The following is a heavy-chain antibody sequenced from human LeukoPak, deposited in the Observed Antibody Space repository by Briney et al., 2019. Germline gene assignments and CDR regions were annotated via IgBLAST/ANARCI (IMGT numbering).Heavy chain of an antibody. V-gene: IGHV3-21*01. Sequence: TGGSLRLSCAASGFTFSSYGMHWVRQAPGKGLEWVSSISSSTYYIYYADSVKGRFTISRDNAKNSLYLQMNSLRAEDTAVYYCARDDVDTGWFDPWGQGTLVTVSS. J-gene: IGHJ5*02. CDR3: ARDDVDTGWFDP. CDR1: GFTFSSYG. CDR2: ISSSTYYI. D-gene: IGHD5-18*01.